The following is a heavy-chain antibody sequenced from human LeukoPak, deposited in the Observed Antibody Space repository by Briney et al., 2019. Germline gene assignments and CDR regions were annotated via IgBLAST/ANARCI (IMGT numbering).Heavy chain of an antibody. J-gene: IGHJ4*02. Sequence: SETLSLTCAVYGGSFSGYYWSWIRQPPGKGLEWIGEINHSGSTNYNPSLKSRVTISVDTSKNQFSLKLSSVTAADTAVYYCARENSSGPTGGVFDYWGQGTLVTVSS. CDR2: INHSGST. CDR3: ARENSSGPTGGVFDY. V-gene: IGHV4-34*01. CDR1: GGSFSGYY. D-gene: IGHD3-22*01.